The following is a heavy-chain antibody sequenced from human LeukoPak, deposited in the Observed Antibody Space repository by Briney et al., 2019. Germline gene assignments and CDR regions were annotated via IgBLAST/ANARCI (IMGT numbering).Heavy chain of an antibody. Sequence: ASVKVSCKASGYTFTGYYIYWVRQAPGQGLEWMGWINPNSGGTNYAQKFQGRVTMTRDTSISTAYMELSRLRSDDTAVYYCARDGYSSGWGYFDYWGQGTLVTVSS. J-gene: IGHJ4*02. D-gene: IGHD6-19*01. CDR1: GYTFTGYY. CDR2: INPNSGGT. V-gene: IGHV1-2*02. CDR3: ARDGYSSGWGYFDY.